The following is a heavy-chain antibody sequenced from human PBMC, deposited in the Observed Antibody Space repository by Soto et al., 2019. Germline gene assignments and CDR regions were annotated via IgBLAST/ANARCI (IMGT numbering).Heavy chain of an antibody. CDR2: MNPNSGNT. CDR1: GYTFTSYD. Sequence: ASVKVSCKASGYTFTSYDINWVRQATGQGLEWMGWMNPNSGNTGYAQKFQGRVTMTRNTSISTAYMELSSLRSEDTAVYYCARRLYSNYGGRWYYYYYGMDVWGQGTTVTVSS. J-gene: IGHJ6*02. V-gene: IGHV1-8*01. CDR3: ARRLYSNYGGRWYYYYYGMDV. D-gene: IGHD4-4*01.